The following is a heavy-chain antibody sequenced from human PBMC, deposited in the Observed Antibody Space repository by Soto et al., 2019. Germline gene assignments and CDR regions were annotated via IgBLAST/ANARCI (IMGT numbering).Heavy chain of an antibody. Sequence: QVQLVESGGGVVQPGRSLRLSCAASGFTFSLYAIHWVRQAPGKGLEWVAVISYDGSNKYYADSVKGRFTISRDNSKNTLYLQMNSLRVEDTAVYYCARQEAYSRNCLFDYWGQGTLVTVSS. D-gene: IGHD6-13*01. CDR1: GFTFSLYA. J-gene: IGHJ4*02. CDR2: ISYDGSNK. V-gene: IGHV3-30-3*01. CDR3: ARQEAYSRNCLFDY.